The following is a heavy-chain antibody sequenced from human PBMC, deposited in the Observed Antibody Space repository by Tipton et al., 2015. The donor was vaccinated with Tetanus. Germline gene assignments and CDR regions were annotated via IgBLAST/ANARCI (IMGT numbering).Heavy chain of an antibody. CDR3: ARGGADSRVFDF. CDR1: GYSFTSYW. CDR2: IYPSDSDI. Sequence: VQLVQSGAEVRKPGESLKISCQGSGYSFTSYWIGWVRQMSGKGLEWMGVIYPSDSDIRYSPSFQGQVRISADKSINTAYLQWGSLEASDTAMYYCARGGADSRVFDFWGQGTLVTVSS. D-gene: IGHD4-11*01. J-gene: IGHJ4*02. V-gene: IGHV5-51*01.